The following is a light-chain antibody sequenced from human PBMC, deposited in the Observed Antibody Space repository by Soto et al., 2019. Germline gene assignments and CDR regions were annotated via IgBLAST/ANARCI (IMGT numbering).Light chain of an antibody. V-gene: IGKV3-20*01. CDR3: QQYGCTHN. CDR1: QSVSSSY. CDR2: GAS. J-gene: IGKJ2*01. Sequence: EIVLTQSPGTLSLSPGERATLSCRASQSVSSSYLAWYQQKPGQAPRLLIYGASSRATGIPDRFSGSGSGTSFTVTISGLDPEDFPVYYCQQYGCTHNSGQSTELAIK.